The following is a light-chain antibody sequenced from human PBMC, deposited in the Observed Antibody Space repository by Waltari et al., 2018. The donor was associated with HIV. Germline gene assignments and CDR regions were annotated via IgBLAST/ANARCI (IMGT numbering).Light chain of an antibody. CDR2: DND. CDR1: SGDIADKS. Sequence: NFLLTQPHSVSESPGKTVTISCTRRSGDIADKSLQWYQQRPGRAPNTVIYDNDRRPSGVPDRFSGSIDRSSNSASLTISGLQTEDEADYFCQSYDTSRQVVFGGGTRLTVL. V-gene: IGLV6-57*03. J-gene: IGLJ3*02. CDR3: QSYDTSRQVV.